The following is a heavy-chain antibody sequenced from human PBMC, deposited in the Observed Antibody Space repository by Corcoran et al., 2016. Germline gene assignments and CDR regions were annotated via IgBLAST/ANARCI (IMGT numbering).Heavy chain of an antibody. V-gene: IGHV4-39*07. D-gene: IGHD4-17*01. Sequence: QLQLQESGPGLVKPSETLSLTCTVSGGSISSSSYYWGWIRQPPGKGLEWIGSIYYSGSTYYNPSLKSRVTISVDTSKKQFSLKLSSVTAADTAVYYCARGDYGDFTALFDYWGQGTLVTVSS. CDR3: ARGDYGDFTALFDY. J-gene: IGHJ4*02. CDR1: GGSISSSSYY. CDR2: IYYSGST.